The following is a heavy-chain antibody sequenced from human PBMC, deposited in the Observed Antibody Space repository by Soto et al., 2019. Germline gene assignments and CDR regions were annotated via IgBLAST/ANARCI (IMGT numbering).Heavy chain of an antibody. V-gene: IGHV3-48*03. J-gene: IGHJ4*02. CDR3: ARVGIWFWELLKGELDY. D-gene: IGHD3-10*01. CDR1: GFTFSSYE. Sequence: EVQLVESGGGLVQPGGALRLSCAASGFTFSSYEMNWVRQAPGKGLEWVSYISSSGSTIYYADSVKGRFTISRDNAKNSLYLQMNSLRAEDTAVYYCARVGIWFWELLKGELDYWGQGTLVTVSS. CDR2: ISSSGSTI.